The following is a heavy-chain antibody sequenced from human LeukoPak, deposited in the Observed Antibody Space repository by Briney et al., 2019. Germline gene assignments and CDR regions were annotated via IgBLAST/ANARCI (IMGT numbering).Heavy chain of an antibody. Sequence: ASVKVSCKASGYTFTSYGISWVRQAPGQGLEWMGWISAYNGNTNYAQKLQGRVTMTTDTSTSTAYMELRSLRSDDTAVYYCARGVPIEVVPAALNHYLDYWGQGTLVTVSS. V-gene: IGHV1-18*01. J-gene: IGHJ4*02. CDR2: ISAYNGNT. CDR3: ARGVPIEVVPAALNHYLDY. D-gene: IGHD2-2*01. CDR1: GYTFTSYG.